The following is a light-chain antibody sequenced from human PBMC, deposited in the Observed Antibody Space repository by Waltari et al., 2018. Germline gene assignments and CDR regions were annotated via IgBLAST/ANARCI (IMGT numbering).Light chain of an antibody. V-gene: IGLV1-44*01. CDR1: TSNIGSNT. Sequence: QSVLTQPPSASGTPGQRVTLSCLGSTSNIGSNTVNWFRQLPGTAPKLLIYNNNQRPSGVPDRFSASKSGTSASLAISGLQSDDEATYYCAAWDASLHVLVFGGGTTLTVL. CDR3: AAWDASLHVLV. J-gene: IGLJ3*02. CDR2: NNN.